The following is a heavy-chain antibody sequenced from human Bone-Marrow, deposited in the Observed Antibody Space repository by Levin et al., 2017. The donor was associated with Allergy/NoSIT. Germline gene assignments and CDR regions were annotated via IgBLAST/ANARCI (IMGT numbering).Heavy chain of an antibody. CDR1: GYTLSDYY. CDR2: IDPTHGDT. D-gene: IGHD2-15*01. Sequence: ASVKVSCAVSGYTLSDYYIHWIRKTPGQGLEWIGWIDPTHGDTQFSEKFNDRLVLTRNSSINTAYMELGKLRPGDTALYYCARGGASSNDYWGRGTLVTVSS. J-gene: IGHJ4*02. V-gene: IGHV1-2*02. CDR3: ARGGASSNDY.